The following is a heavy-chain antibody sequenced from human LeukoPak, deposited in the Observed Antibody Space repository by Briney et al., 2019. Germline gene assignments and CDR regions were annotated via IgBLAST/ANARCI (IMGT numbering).Heavy chain of an antibody. CDR2: INTDGSST. Sequence: GGSLRLSCAASGFTFSSYAMSWVRQAPGKGLEWVSGINTDGSSTSYADSVKGRFTVSRDNAKNTVYLQVNSLRAEDTAVYFCTRELPREVTLDYWGQGTLVTVSS. J-gene: IGHJ4*01. CDR3: TRELPREVTLDY. D-gene: IGHD2-21*02. CDR1: GFTFSSYA. V-gene: IGHV3-74*01.